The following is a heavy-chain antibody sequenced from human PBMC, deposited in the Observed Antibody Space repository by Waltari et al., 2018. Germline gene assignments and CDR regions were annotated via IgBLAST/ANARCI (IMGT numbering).Heavy chain of an antibody. J-gene: IGHJ5*02. CDR2: INGSGGST. CDR1: GFTFSSYA. CDR3: ARVGYSTIAWGWFDP. Sequence: EVPLLESGGGLVQPGGSLRLSCAASGFTFSSYAMRWVRQSPGKGLGWVSAINGSGGSTYYADTVKGRFTISRDKSKNTLYLQMNSLRAEDTAVYYCARVGYSTIAWGWFDPWGQGTLVTVSS. D-gene: IGHD6-13*01. V-gene: IGHV3-23*01.